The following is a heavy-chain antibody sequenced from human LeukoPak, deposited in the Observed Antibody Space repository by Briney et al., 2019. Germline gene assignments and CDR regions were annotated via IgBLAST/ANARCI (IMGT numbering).Heavy chain of an antibody. CDR1: GFTVSSNY. V-gene: IGHV3-66*02. CDR2: IYSGGST. CDR3: ATARPYYYDSSGYYNFDY. J-gene: IGHJ4*02. Sequence: GSLRLSCAASGFTVSSNYMSWVRQAPGKGLEWVSVIYSGGSTYYADSVKGRFTISRDNSKNTLYLQMNSLRAEDTAVYYCATARPYYYDSSGYYNFDYWGQGTLVTVSS. D-gene: IGHD3-22*01.